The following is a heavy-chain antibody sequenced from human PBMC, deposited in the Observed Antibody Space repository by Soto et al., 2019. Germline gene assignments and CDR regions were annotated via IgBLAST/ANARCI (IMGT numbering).Heavy chain of an antibody. CDR1: GYTLTELS. D-gene: IGHD2-2*01. CDR3: ATYDIVVVPAAKMFHYYMAV. J-gene: IGHJ6*03. CDR2: FDPEDGET. Sequence: ASVKVSCKVSGYTLTELSMHWVRQAPGKGLEWMGGFDPEDGETIYAQKFQGRVTMTEDTSTDTAYMELSSLRSEDTAVYYCATYDIVVVPAAKMFHYYMAVWGKGTTVTVSS. V-gene: IGHV1-24*01.